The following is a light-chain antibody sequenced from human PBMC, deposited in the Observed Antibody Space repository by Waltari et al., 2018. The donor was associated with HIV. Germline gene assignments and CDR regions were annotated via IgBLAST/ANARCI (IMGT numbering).Light chain of an antibody. V-gene: IGLV2-8*01. CDR3: SSYANKNGFYVV. CDR1: NSAIGGYNY. CDR2: EVT. J-gene: IGLJ2*01. Sequence: QSALTQPPSASGSPGQSVTISCTGTNSAIGGYNYVSWYQQHPGKAPKRVISEVTKRPSGVPGRFSGSKSGTTASLTVSGLQAEDEADYYCSSYANKNGFYVVFGGGTRLTVL.